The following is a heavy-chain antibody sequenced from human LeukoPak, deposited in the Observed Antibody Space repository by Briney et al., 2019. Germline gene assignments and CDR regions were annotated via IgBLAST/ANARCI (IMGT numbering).Heavy chain of an antibody. CDR3: ARGIQLRPFDY. V-gene: IGHV3-23*01. CDR1: GFTFSNSA. J-gene: IGHJ4*02. CDR2: ISGSGGST. Sequence: GGSLRLSCAASGFTFSNSAMSWVRQAPGKGLEWVSAISGSGGSTYYADSVKGRFTISRDNSKNTLYLQMNSLRAEDTAVYYCARGIQLRPFDYWGQGTLVTVSS. D-gene: IGHD5-18*01.